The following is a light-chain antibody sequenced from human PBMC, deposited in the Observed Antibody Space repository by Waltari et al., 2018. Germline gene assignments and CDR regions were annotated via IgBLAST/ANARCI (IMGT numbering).Light chain of an antibody. V-gene: IGKV3-20*01. CDR2: GAS. CDR3: QQDGGSPPLT. J-gene: IGKJ4*01. CDR1: QSSTSYT. Sequence: EIVLTPSPGPLSLSPGDRATLSCRTSQSSTSYTLAWYQQKPGQAPRLLIYGASSRATGIPDRFSGSGSGTDFTLTISRLEPEDFAVYYCQQDGGSPPLTFGGGTKVEIK.